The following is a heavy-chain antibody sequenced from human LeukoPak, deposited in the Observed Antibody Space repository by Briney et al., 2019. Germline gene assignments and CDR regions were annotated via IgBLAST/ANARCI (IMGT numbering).Heavy chain of an antibody. D-gene: IGHD4-17*01. V-gene: IGHV3-23*01. Sequence: GRTLRLSCAASGFTFSRYAMSWVRQAPGKGLERVSAISGSGGSTYYADSVKGRFTISRDNSKNTLYPQMNSLRAEDTAVYYCAKDAYGVYWGQGTLVTVSS. CDR1: GFTFSRYA. CDR2: ISGSGGST. CDR3: AKDAYGVY. J-gene: IGHJ4*02.